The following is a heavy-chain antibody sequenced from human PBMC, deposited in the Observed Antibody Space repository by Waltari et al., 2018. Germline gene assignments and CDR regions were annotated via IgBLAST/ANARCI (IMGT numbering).Heavy chain of an antibody. CDR3: ARRWEPLDY. D-gene: IGHD1-26*01. CDR2: MNPNSGNT. V-gene: IGHV1-8*01. J-gene: IGHJ4*02. Sequence: QVQLVQSGAELKKPGASVKVSCKASGSTFPSYALNWVRQATGQGLEWMGWMNPNSGNTGYAQKFQGRVTMTRNTSISTAYMELSSLRSEDTAVYYCARRWEPLDYWGQGTLVTVSS. CDR1: GSTFPSYA.